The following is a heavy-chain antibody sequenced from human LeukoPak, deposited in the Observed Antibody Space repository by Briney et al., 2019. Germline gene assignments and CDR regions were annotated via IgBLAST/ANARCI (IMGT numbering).Heavy chain of an antibody. CDR3: AKDRPNYDFWSPHGN. V-gene: IGHV3-9*01. Sequence: GRSLRLSCAASGFTFDDYAMHWVRQAPGKGLEWVSGISWNSGSIGYADSVKGRFTISRDNAKNSLYLQMNSLRAEDTAVYYCAKDRPNYDFWSPHGNWGQGTLVTVSS. CDR1: GFTFDDYA. CDR2: ISWNSGSI. J-gene: IGHJ4*02. D-gene: IGHD3-3*01.